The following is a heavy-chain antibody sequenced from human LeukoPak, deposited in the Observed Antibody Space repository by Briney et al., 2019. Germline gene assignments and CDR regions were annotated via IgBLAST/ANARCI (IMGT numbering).Heavy chain of an antibody. CDR1: GFTFSSYG. Sequence: GGSLRLSCAASGFTFSSYGMHWVRQAPGKGLEWVAVIWYDGSNKYYADSVKGRFTISRDNSKNALYLQMNSLRAEATAVYYCARTYCSSTSCPYYYYGMDVWGKGTTVTVSS. CDR2: IWYDGSNK. V-gene: IGHV3-33*01. CDR3: ARTYCSSTSCPYYYYGMDV. J-gene: IGHJ6*04. D-gene: IGHD2-2*01.